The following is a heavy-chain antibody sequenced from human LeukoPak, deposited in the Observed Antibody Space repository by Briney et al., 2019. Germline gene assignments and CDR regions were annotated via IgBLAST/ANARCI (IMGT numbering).Heavy chain of an antibody. V-gene: IGHV3-74*01. J-gene: IGHJ4*02. CDR2: INNDGRAT. D-gene: IGHD3-16*01. Sequence: PGGSLRLSCAASGFTFSSHWMHWVRQAPGKGLVWVSFINNDGRATSYADSVKGRFTISRDNAKNTLYLQMNSLRVEDTAMYYCARGGQGAVDYWGTGTLVTVSS. CDR1: GFTFSSHW. CDR3: ARGGQGAVDY.